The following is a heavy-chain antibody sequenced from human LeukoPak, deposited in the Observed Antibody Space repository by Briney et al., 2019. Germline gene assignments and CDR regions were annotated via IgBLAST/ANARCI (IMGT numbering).Heavy chain of an antibody. D-gene: IGHD4-17*01. CDR2: ISPYNGNT. J-gene: IGHJ3*02. V-gene: IGHV1-18*01. CDR3: PTDTVTTSTRSFDI. Sequence: ASVKVSCKTSGYTFTNYDINWVRQAPGQGLEWMGWISPYNGNTNYAQKLQYRVTMTTDTSTSTAYMELRSLRSDDTAVYYCPTDTVTTSTRSFDIWGQGTMVTVSS. CDR1: GYTFTNYD.